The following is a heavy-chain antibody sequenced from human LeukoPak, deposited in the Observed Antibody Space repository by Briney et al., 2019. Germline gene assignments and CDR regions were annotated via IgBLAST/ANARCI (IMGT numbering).Heavy chain of an antibody. CDR2: IKEDGSEK. CDR1: GFTFSSSR. V-gene: IGHV3-7*05. Sequence: GGSLRLSCASSGFTFSSSRMSWVRQAPGKGLEWVANIKEDGSEKSYVDSVKGRFTISRDNAENSLYLQMNSLRAEDTAVYYCARDRWYSSSSWDYWGQGTLVTVSS. CDR3: ARDRWYSSSSWDY. J-gene: IGHJ4*02. D-gene: IGHD6-6*01.